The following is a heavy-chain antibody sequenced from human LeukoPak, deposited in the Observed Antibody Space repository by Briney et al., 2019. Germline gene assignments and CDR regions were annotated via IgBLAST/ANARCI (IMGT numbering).Heavy chain of an antibody. Sequence: PSETLSLTCTVSGGSISSTSYYWGWIRQTPGKGLEWIGSTYYSESPYYKSSLKSRVTISLDTSKNQFSLKLSSVTAADTAVYYCARADSSAYFYPLDYWGQGTLVTVSS. CDR3: ARADSSAYFYPLDY. CDR1: GGSISSTSYY. J-gene: IGHJ4*02. V-gene: IGHV4-39*01. CDR2: TYYSESP. D-gene: IGHD3-22*01.